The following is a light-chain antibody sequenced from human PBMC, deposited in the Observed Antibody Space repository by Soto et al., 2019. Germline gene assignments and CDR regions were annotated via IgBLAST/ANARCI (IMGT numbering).Light chain of an antibody. V-gene: IGKV1-33*01. Sequence: DIQMTQSPSSLSASVGDRVTITCQASQDISNYLNLYQQKPGKAPKLLIYDASNLESVVPSRFSGSGSGPDFNFPISSLQPEDIATYYCQKYDNLTITFGKGTRLESK. CDR3: QKYDNLTIT. J-gene: IGKJ5*01. CDR1: QDISNY. CDR2: DAS.